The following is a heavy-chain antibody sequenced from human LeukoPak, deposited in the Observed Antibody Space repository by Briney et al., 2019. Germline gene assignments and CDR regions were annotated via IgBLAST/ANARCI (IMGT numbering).Heavy chain of an antibody. V-gene: IGHV3-21*01. CDR2: ISSSSSYI. Sequence: PGGSLRLSCAASGFTFSSYSMNWVRQAPGKGLEWVSSISSSSSYIYYADSVKGRFTISRDNAKNSLYLQMNSLRAEDTAVYYCARMYGSGSYPFDYWGQGTLVTVSS. J-gene: IGHJ4*02. CDR3: ARMYGSGSYPFDY. CDR1: GFTFSSYS. D-gene: IGHD3-10*01.